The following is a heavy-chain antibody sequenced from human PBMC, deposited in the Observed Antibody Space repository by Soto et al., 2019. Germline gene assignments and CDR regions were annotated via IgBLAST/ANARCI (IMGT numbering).Heavy chain of an antibody. J-gene: IGHJ5*02. CDR3: ASTTVTTNWFDP. V-gene: IGHV1-69*13. CDR2: IIPIFGTA. CDR1: GGTFSSYA. Sequence: SVKVSCKASGGTFSSYAISWVRQAPGQGLEWMGGIIPIFGTANYAQKFQGRVTITADESTSTAYMELSSLRSEDTAVYYRASTTVTTNWFDPWGQGTLVTVSS. D-gene: IGHD4-4*01.